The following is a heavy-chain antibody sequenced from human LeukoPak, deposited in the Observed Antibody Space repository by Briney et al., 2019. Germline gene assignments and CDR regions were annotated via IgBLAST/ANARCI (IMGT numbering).Heavy chain of an antibody. CDR3: TRAQDYHYYDSSGYYDY. D-gene: IGHD3-22*01. CDR2: IRSKANSYAT. CDR1: GFTFSGSA. V-gene: IGHV3-73*01. Sequence: GGSLRLSCAASGFTFSGSAMHWVRQASGKGLEWVGRIRSKANSYATAYAASVKGRFTISRDDSKNTAYLQMNSLKTEDTAVYYCTRAQDYHYYDSSGYYDYWGQGTLVTVSS. J-gene: IGHJ4*02.